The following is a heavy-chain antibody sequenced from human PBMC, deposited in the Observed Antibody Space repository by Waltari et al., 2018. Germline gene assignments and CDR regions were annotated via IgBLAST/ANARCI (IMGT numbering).Heavy chain of an antibody. CDR2: IWYDGSYK. V-gene: IGHV3-33*06. J-gene: IGHJ4*02. CDR1: GFTFSGFA. D-gene: IGHD2-8*02. Sequence: QVQLVESGGGVVQPGRSLRLSCAASGFTFSGFALNWVGQAPGKGLEWVAVIWYDGSYKFYADSVKGRFSISRDNPKNTLHLQMDSLRAEDSAIYYCAKDGSASRLVRYYLDSWGPGTLVTVSS. CDR3: AKDGSASRLVRYYLDS.